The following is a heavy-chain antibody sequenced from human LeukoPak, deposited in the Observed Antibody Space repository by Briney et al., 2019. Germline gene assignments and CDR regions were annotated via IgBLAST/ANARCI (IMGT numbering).Heavy chain of an antibody. CDR2: IYHSGST. CDR1: GGSISSGGYS. Sequence: PSETLSLTCAVSGGSISSGGYSWSWIRQPPGKGLEWIGYIYHSGSTYYNPSLKSRVTISVDRSKNQFSLKLSSVTAADTAVYYCARGWYFGSGSYYFDYWGQGTLVTVSS. D-gene: IGHD3-10*01. V-gene: IGHV4-30-2*01. CDR3: ARGWYFGSGSYYFDY. J-gene: IGHJ4*02.